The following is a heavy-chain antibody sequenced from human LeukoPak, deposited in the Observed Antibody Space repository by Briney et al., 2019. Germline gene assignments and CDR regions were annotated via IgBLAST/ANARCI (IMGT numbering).Heavy chain of an antibody. D-gene: IGHD3-22*01. V-gene: IGHV4-59*01. J-gene: IGHJ4*02. CDR2: IYYSGST. Sequence: SETLSLTCSVSGGSIHTYYWTWIRQPPGKGLEWIGYIYYSGSTNYNPSLKSRVTISVDTSKNQFSLKLSSVTAADTAVYYCAGKAYYYDSSGQDYWGQGTLVTVSS. CDR1: GGSIHTYY. CDR3: AGKAYYYDSSGQDY.